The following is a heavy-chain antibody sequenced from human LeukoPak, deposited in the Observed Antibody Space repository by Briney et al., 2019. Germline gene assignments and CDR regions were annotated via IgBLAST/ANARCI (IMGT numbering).Heavy chain of an antibody. CDR2: INQDGSEK. CDR1: GFTFSSFW. J-gene: IGHJ4*02. D-gene: IGHD4-17*01. CDR3: VTTVTTYYFDY. Sequence: GGSLTLSCAASGFTFSSFWMSWVRQAPGKGLEWVANINQDGSEKNYVDSVKGRFTISRDNAKNSLCLQMNSLRAEDTAIYYCVTTVTTYYFDYWGQGTLVPVSS. V-gene: IGHV3-7*05.